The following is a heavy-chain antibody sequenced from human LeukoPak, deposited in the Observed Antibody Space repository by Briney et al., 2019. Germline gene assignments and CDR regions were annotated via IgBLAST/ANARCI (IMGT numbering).Heavy chain of an antibody. CDR1: GGSISSYY. CDR2: IYYSGST. J-gene: IGHJ3*02. V-gene: IGHV4-59*01. Sequence: SETLSLTCTVSGGSISSYYWSWIRQPPGKGLEWIGYIYYSGSTNYNSSLKSRVTISVDMSKNQFSLKLSSVTAADTAVYYCARGLGHRAFDIWGQGTMVTVSS. D-gene: IGHD1-14*01. CDR3: ARGLGHRAFDI.